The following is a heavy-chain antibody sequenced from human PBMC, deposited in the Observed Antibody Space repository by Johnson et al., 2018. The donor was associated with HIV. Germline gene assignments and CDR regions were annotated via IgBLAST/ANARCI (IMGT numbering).Heavy chain of an antibody. Sequence: QVQLAESGGGVVQPGRPLRLSSAASGFTFSSSVMHWVRQSPGKGLVWVALISHDLSNKYSADSVKGRFTISTDNSKNTLFLQMNSLRSGDTAVYYCARDGRDMVTRGAFDIWGQGTVVTVSS. D-gene: IGHD5-18*01. V-gene: IGHV3-30*03. CDR1: GFTFSSSV. CDR3: ARDGRDMVTRGAFDI. J-gene: IGHJ3*02. CDR2: ISHDLSNK.